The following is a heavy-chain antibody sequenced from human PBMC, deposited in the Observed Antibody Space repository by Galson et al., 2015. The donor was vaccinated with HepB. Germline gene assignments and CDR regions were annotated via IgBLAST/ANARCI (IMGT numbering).Heavy chain of an antibody. V-gene: IGHV1-46*01. CDR1: GYTFITYY. J-gene: IGHJ5*02. CDR2: IIPILGIA. CDR3: ARERRNYYDSSGYYTNWFDP. D-gene: IGHD3-22*01. Sequence: SVKVSCKASGYTFITYYIHWVRQAPGHGLEWMGRIIPILGIANFAQKFQGRVTMTRDMSTNTVYMEVGSLTSDDTAVYFCARERRNYYDSSGYYTNWFDPWGQGTLVTVSS.